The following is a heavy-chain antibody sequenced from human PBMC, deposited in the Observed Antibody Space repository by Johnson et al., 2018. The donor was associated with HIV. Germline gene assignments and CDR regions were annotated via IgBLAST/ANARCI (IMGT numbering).Heavy chain of an antibody. J-gene: IGHJ3*02. Sequence: VQLVESGGGVLRPGASLRLSCEGFGFIFDDYGMSWVRQAPGKGLEWVSGINWNGGSTSYADSVKGRFTISRDNAKKSLFLQMNTLRVEDTALYYCARVSRLGDLELLSDTLDIWGQGTMVTVSS. CDR3: ARVSRLGDLELLSDTLDI. D-gene: IGHD3-10*01. CDR1: GFIFDDYG. CDR2: INWNGGST. V-gene: IGHV3-20*04.